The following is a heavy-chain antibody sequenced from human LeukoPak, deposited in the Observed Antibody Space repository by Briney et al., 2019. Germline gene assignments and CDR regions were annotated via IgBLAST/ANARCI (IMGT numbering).Heavy chain of an antibody. CDR2: ITDSSDYT. V-gene: IGHV3-23*01. J-gene: IGHJ4*02. CDR3: AKDARSTSGWYYFDY. D-gene: IGHD6-19*01. Sequence: GGSLRLSCTASGFSFSTYGMGWVRQAPGPGLERVAAITDSSDYTYFADSMKGRFTISRDNSKNILYLQMSSLRADDTAVYYCAKDARSTSGWYYFDYWGQGALVTVSS. CDR1: GFSFSTYG.